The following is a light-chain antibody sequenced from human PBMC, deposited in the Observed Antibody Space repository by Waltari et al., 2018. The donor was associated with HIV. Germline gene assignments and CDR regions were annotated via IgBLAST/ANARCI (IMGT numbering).Light chain of an antibody. V-gene: IGLV3-21*02. CDR2: DDD. J-gene: IGLJ2*01. Sequence: SYVLTQAPSVSVAPGQTATITCGGNNIGGKSVHWYQQKPGRAPRLFVYDDDDRPSGIPERFSGSSSGNTATLIIASVAVGDEADYWCQVWDSDTDRVVFGGGTKLTVL. CDR1: NIGGKS. CDR3: QVWDSDTDRVV.